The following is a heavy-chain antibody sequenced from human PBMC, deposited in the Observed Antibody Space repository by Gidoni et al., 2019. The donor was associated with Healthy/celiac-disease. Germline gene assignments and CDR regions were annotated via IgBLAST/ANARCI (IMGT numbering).Heavy chain of an antibody. CDR2: INAGNGNT. D-gene: IGHD1-7*01. CDR3: ARDRPLELRLSGFDP. CDR1: GYTFTSYA. Sequence: QVQLVQSGAEVKKPGASVKVSCKASGYTFTSYAMHWVRQAPGQRLEWMGWINAGNGNTKYSQKFQGRVTITRDTSASTAYMELSSLRSEDTAVYYCARDRPLELRLSGFDPWGQGTLVTVSS. J-gene: IGHJ5*02. V-gene: IGHV1-3*01.